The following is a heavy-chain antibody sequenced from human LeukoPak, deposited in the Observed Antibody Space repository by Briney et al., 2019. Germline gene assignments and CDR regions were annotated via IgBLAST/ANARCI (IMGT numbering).Heavy chain of an antibody. CDR3: AKTSPDYYDSSGGNYYYYYYMDV. CDR2: TYYRSKWYN. Sequence: SQTLSLTCAISGDSVSSNSAAWNWIRQSPSRGLEWLGRTYYRSKWYNDYAVSVKSRITINPDTSKNQFSLQLSSVTAEDTAVYYCAKTSPDYYDSSGGNYYYYYYMDVWGKGTTVTVSS. V-gene: IGHV6-1*01. D-gene: IGHD3-22*01. J-gene: IGHJ6*03. CDR1: GDSVSSNSAA.